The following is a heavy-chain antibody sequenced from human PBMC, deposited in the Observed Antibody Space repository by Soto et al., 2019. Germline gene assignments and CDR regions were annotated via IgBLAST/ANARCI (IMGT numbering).Heavy chain of an antibody. CDR3: TSQGYSYGFVY. CDR2: IRSKANSYAT. D-gene: IGHD5-18*01. Sequence: EVQLVESGGGLVQPGGSPKLSCAASGFTFSGSAMHWVRQASGKGLEWVGRIRSKANSYATAYVASVKGRFTISRDDSKNTAYLQMNSLKTGDTAVYYCTSQGYSYGFVYWGQGTLVTVSS. V-gene: IGHV3-73*02. J-gene: IGHJ4*02. CDR1: GFTFSGSA.